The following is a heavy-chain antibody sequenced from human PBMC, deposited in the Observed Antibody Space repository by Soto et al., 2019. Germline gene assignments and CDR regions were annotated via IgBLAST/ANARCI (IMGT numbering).Heavy chain of an antibody. CDR3: ARGGVEYGSDSYFDY. D-gene: IGHD3-10*01. Sequence: SETLSLTWTVSGGSISGSDYCWSWIRQPPGKGLEWIGHMFYSGSTYHNPSLKSRVTISVDTSRNQFSLKLNSVTAADTAVYYCARGGVEYGSDSYFDYWGQGTLVTVSS. CDR2: MFYSGST. V-gene: IGHV4-39*01. J-gene: IGHJ4*02. CDR1: GGSISGSDYC.